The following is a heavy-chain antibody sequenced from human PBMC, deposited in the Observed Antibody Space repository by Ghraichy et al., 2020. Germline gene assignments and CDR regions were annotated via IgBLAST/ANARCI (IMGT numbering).Heavy chain of an antibody. Sequence: GESLNISCAASGFTFSDYWMSWVRQAPGKGLEWVANIKQDGSEKYYVDSVKGRFTISRDNAKNSVFLQMNSLRGEDTAVYYCARSYQASSQGSVVVPAQWGQGSLVTVSS. V-gene: IGHV3-7*01. J-gene: IGHJ4*02. CDR1: GFTFSDYW. CDR2: IKQDGSEK. D-gene: IGHD2-2*01. CDR3: ARSYQASSQGSVVVPAQ.